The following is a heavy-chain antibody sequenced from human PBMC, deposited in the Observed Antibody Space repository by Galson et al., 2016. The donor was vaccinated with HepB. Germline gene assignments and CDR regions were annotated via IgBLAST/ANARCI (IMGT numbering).Heavy chain of an antibody. CDR1: GDSISRDTW. Sequence: SETLSLTCAVSGDSISRDTWWSWVRQPPGKGLEWIGEIYHTGSTNYNPSLKNRVTISLDKSRNQFSLRLTSVTAADTAVYYCVGGKLASGWPYWGQGTLVTVSS. CDR2: IYHTGST. D-gene: IGHD4-23*01. J-gene: IGHJ4*02. CDR3: VGGKLASGWPY. V-gene: IGHV4-4*02.